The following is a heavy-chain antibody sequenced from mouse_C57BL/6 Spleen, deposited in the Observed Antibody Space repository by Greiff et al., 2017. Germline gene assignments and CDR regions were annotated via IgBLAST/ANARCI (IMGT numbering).Heavy chain of an antibody. CDR2: IYPGNGDT. CDR1: GYTFTSYN. Sequence: LQQSGAELVRPGASVKMSCKASGYTFTSYNMHWVKQTPRQGLEWIGAIYPGNGDTSYNQKFKGKATLTVDKSSSTAYMQLSSLTSEDSAVYVCARGDYYGSRGAMDYWGQGTSVTVSS. J-gene: IGHJ4*01. CDR3: ARGDYYGSRGAMDY. D-gene: IGHD1-1*01. V-gene: IGHV1-12*01.